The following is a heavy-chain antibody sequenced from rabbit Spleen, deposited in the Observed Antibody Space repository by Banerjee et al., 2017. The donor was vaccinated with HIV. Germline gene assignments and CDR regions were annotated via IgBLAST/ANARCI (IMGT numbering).Heavy chain of an antibody. V-gene: IGHV1S40*01. Sequence: VESGGGLVQPGESLKLSCKASGIDFSNYYYMCWVRQAPGKGLEWIGTIYAGSTGTTDYAIWAKGRFTISKTSSTTVTLQMTSLTAADTATYFCARNFDLWGPGTLVTVS. CDR2: IYAGSTGTT. J-gene: IGHJ4*01. CDR3: ARNFDL. CDR1: GIDFSNYYY.